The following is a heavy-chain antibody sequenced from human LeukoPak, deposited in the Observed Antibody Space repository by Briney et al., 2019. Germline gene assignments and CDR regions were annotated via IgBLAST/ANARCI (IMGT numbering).Heavy chain of an antibody. CDR1: GYTFTSYG. CDR2: IIPIFGTA. Sequence: GASVKVSCKASGYTFTSYGISWVRQAPGQGLEWMGGIIPIFGTANYAQKFQGRVSITADESTSTAYMELSSLRSEDTAVYYCASNYCSGGSCYYTYWGQGTLVTVSS. D-gene: IGHD2-15*01. CDR3: ASNYCSGGSCYYTY. J-gene: IGHJ4*02. V-gene: IGHV1-69*13.